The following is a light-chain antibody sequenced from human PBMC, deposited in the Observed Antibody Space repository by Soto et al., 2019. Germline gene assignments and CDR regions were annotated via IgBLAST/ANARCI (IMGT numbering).Light chain of an antibody. V-gene: IGKV2-30*01. CDR3: MQGSHWPPYT. J-gene: IGKJ2*01. CDR1: QSLVSSDGNTY. CDR2: KVS. Sequence: DLVMTQSPLSLPVTLGQSASISCRSSQSLVSSDGNTYLSWFQQRPGQSPRRLIYKVSSRDSGVPDRFSGSGSGSDFTLTISSVEADDVAVYYCMQGSHWPPYTFGQGTQLEIK.